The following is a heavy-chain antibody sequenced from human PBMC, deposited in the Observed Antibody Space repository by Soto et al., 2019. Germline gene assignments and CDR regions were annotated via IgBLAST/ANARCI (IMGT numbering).Heavy chain of an antibody. V-gene: IGHV3-74*01. Sequence: HWVRQAPVKGLVWFSRINSDGSSTSYADSVNGRFTISRDNSKNTLYXXMKGLRAXXTAVYYCARYPCDSSGFIDHWCQGSLFTVPS. CDR3: ARYPCDSSGFIDH. CDR2: INSDGSST. D-gene: IGHD3-22*01. J-gene: IGHJ4*02.